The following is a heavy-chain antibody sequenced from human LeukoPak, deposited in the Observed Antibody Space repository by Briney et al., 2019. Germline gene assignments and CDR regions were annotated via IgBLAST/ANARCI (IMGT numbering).Heavy chain of an antibody. CDR3: ARCLFDTSGHYDL. CDR2: IYPGDSDT. V-gene: IGHV5-51*01. J-gene: IGHJ4*02. D-gene: IGHD3-22*01. CDR1: GFTNYW. Sequence: LGESLKISCTGYGFTNYWIGWVRQMPGKGLEWMGIIYPGDSDTRYSPSFQGQVTISADKSINTAYLQWRSLQASDTAIYYCARCLFDTSGHYDLWGQGTLVTVFS.